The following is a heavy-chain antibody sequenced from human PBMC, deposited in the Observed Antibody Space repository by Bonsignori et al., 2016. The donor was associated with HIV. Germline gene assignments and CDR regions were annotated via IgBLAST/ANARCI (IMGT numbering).Heavy chain of an antibody. Sequence: VRQMPGKGLVWVSRVNSYGSVTNYADSVEGRFTISRDNSKNTLFLQMNSLRAEDAAVYYCARGAVVGTPGGLFDYWGQGALVTVSS. CDR2: VNSYGSVT. D-gene: IGHD2-21*02. J-gene: IGHJ4*02. V-gene: IGHV3-74*01. CDR3: ARGAVVGTPGGLFDY.